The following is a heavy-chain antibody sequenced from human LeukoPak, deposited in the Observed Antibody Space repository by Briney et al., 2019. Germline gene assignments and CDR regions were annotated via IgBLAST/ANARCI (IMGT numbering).Heavy chain of an antibody. J-gene: IGHJ3*02. CDR3: ARSSTSCYACLDAFDI. CDR1: GFTFSSYA. CDR2: TSSNGGSS. V-gene: IGHV3-64*01. D-gene: IGHD2-2*01. Sequence: GGSLRLSCAASGFTFSSYAMHWVRQAPGKGLEYVTATSSNGGSSYYANSVKGRFTISRDNSKNTLYLQMGSLRAEDMAVYYCARSSTSCYACLDAFDIWGQGTMVTVSS.